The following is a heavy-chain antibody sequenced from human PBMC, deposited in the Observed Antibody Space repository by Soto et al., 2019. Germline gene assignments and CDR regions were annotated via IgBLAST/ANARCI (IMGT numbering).Heavy chain of an antibody. CDR1: GCTLTELS. CDR2: FDPEDGET. Sequence: ASVKVSCKVSGCTLTELSMHWVRQAPGKGLEWMGGFDPEDGETIYAQKFQGRVTMTEDTSTDTAYMELSSLRSEDTAVYYCATYDFWSDYPVGDWFDPWGQGTLVTVSS. V-gene: IGHV1-24*01. D-gene: IGHD3-3*01. CDR3: ATYDFWSDYPVGDWFDP. J-gene: IGHJ5*02.